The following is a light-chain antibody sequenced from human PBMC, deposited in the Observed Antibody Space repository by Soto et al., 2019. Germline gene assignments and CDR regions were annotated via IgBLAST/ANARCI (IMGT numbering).Light chain of an antibody. V-gene: IGKV3-15*01. CDR2: GAS. CDR3: QQRSNWPPIT. CDR1: QRVSTN. Sequence: EIVMTQSPATLSVSPGERATLSCRASQRVSTNLAWYQQKPGQAPRLLIYGASTRATGIPARFSGSGSGTDFTLTISSLEPEDFAVYYCQQRSNWPPITFGQGTRLEI. J-gene: IGKJ5*01.